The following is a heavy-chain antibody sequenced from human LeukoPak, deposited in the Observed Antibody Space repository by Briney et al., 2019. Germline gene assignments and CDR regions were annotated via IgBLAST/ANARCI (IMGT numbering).Heavy chain of an antibody. CDR3: AGGRLGELSETDY. CDR1: GFAFSSYA. J-gene: IGHJ4*02. D-gene: IGHD3-16*02. Sequence: GGSLRLSCAASGFAFSSYAMSWVRQAPGKGLEWVSAISGNGGSTYYADSVKGRFTISRDNSKNTLYLQMNSLRAEDTAVYYCAGGRLGELSETDYWGQGTLVTVSS. CDR2: ISGNGGST. V-gene: IGHV3-23*01.